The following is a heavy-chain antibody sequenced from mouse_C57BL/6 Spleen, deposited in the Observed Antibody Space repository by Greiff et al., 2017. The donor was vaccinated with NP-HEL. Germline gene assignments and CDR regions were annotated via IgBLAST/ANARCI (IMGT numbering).Heavy chain of an antibody. CDR2: IDPSDSYT. CDR3: ARGGYYGRGPFAD. J-gene: IGHJ3*01. D-gene: IGHD1-2*01. CDR1: GYTFTSYW. Sequence: QVQLQQPGAELVMPGASVKLSCKASGYTFTSYWMHWVKQRPGQGLEWIGEIDPSDSYTNYNQKFKGKSTLTVDKSSSTAYMQLSSLTSEDSAVYYCARGGYYGRGPFADWGQGTLVTVSA. V-gene: IGHV1-69*01.